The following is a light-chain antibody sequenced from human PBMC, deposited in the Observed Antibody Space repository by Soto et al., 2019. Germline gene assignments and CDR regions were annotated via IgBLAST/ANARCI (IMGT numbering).Light chain of an antibody. CDR3: QQYISSPWT. Sequence: EIVLTQSPGTLSLSPGERGSLSCRASQSVSSNSLAWYQQKPGQAPRLLIYGASSRATDIPDRFSGSGSGSGTDFTLTITGLEPEDVAVYYCQQYISSPWTFGQGTKVEIK. V-gene: IGKV3-20*01. CDR2: GAS. CDR1: QSVSSNS. J-gene: IGKJ1*01.